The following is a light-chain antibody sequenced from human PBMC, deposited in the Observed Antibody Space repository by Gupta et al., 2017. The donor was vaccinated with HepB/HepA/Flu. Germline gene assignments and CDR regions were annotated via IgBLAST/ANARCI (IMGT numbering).Light chain of an antibody. CDR3: QQSYSTLVS. CDR2: AAS. CDR1: QSISSY. J-gene: IGKJ2*03. Sequence: QMIPSPPSLPASVGDRVTITCRASQSISSYLNWYQQKPGKAPKLLIYAASSLQSGVPSRFSGSGSGTDFTLTISSLQPEDFATYYCQQSYSTLVSFGQGTKLEIK. V-gene: IGKV1-39*01.